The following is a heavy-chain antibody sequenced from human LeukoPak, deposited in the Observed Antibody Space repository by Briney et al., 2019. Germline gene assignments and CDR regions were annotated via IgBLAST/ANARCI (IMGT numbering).Heavy chain of an antibody. D-gene: IGHD3-9*01. CDR2: IWYGGSNK. J-gene: IGHJ6*02. CDR1: GFTFSSYG. Sequence: PGGSLRLSCAASGFTFSSYGMHWVRQAPGKGLEWVAVIWYGGSNKYYADSVKGRFTISRDNSKNTLYLQMNSLRAEDTAVYYCARSSVLRYFDWFRSYTNYYYYGMDVWGQGTTVTVSS. CDR3: ARSSVLRYFDWFRSYTNYYYYGMDV. V-gene: IGHV3-33*01.